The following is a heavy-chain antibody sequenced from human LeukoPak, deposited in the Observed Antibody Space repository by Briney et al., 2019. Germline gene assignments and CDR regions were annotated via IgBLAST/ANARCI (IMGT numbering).Heavy chain of an antibody. CDR2: IYYSGST. CDR3: ASSVETATIDAFDI. Sequence: SETLSLTCGVSGGSISSNVWWSWIRQPPGKGLEWIGYIYYSGSTNYNPSLKSRVTIAVDTSKNQFSLKLSSVTAADTAVYYCASSVETATIDAFDIWGQGTMVTVSS. J-gene: IGHJ3*02. V-gene: IGHV4-59*01. CDR1: GGSISSNVW. D-gene: IGHD5-24*01.